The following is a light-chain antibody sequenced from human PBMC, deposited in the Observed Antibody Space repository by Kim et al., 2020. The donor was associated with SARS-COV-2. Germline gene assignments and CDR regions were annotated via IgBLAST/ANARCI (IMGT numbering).Light chain of an antibody. CDR2: WAS. CDR3: QQYYSTPRT. CDR1: QSVLYSSNNKNY. Sequence: DIVMTQSPDSLAVSLGERATINCKSSQSVLYSSNNKNYLAWYQQKPGQPPKLLIYWASTRESGVPERFSGRGSGTDFTLTISSLQAEDVAVYYCQQYYSTPRTFGQGTKVDIK. V-gene: IGKV4-1*01. J-gene: IGKJ1*01.